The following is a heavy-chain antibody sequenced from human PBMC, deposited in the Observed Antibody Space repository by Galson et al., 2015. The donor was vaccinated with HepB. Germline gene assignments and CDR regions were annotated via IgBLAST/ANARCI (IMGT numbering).Heavy chain of an antibody. V-gene: IGHV3-30-3*01. D-gene: IGHD3/OR15-3a*01. Sequence: SLRLSCAASGFTFGSYAMHWVRQAPGKGLEWVAVISYDGSNKYYADSVKGRFTISRDNSKNTLYLQMNSLRAEDTAVYYCARGDNFLDAIDIWGQGTMVTVSS. J-gene: IGHJ3*02. CDR3: ARGDNFLDAIDI. CDR1: GFTFGSYA. CDR2: ISYDGSNK.